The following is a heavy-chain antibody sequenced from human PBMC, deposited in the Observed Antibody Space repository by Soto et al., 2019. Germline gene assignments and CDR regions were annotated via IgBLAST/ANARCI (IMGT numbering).Heavy chain of an antibody. J-gene: IGHJ4*02. CDR2: ISYDGSEK. CDR1: GFTFTKFA. D-gene: IGHD3-9*01. CDR3: ARDRDEILTGYHDY. Sequence: QVDLVESGGCVVQPGKSLRLSCTASGFTFTKFAMHWVRRAPGKGLEWVALISYDGSEKYYADSVKGRFSISRDNSRNTLYLQMNSLRGEDTAVYYCARDRDEILTGYHDYWGQGTEVTVST. V-gene: IGHV3-30-3*01.